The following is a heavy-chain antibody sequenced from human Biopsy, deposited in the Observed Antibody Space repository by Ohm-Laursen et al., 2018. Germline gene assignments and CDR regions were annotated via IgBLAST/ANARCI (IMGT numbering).Heavy chain of an antibody. Sequence: SGTLSLTCTVSGASVKTSGYFWAWLRQGPGKGLDWIRYISYNEKTPYNPSPTSRLAISFDTTNNRISLQLRSVSGADTAVYYCVREPKTGTAEAWYFDLWGRGSPVTVPS. D-gene: IGHD3-9*01. J-gene: IGHJ2*01. V-gene: IGHV4-61*03. CDR3: VREPKTGTAEAWYFDL. CDR2: ISYNEKT. CDR1: GASVKTSGYF.